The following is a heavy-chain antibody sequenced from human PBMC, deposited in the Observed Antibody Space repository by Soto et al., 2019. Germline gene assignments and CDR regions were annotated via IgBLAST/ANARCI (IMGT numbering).Heavy chain of an antibody. CDR1: GFTFSSYG. Sequence: GGSLRLSCAASGFTFSSYGMHWVRQAPGKGLEWVAVISYDGSNTYYAASVKGRFTISRDNSKNTLYLKMNSLRAEDTAVYYCAKASSLYYYDSSGLSDYYGMDVWGQGTTVTVSS. CDR3: AKASSLYYYDSSGLSDYYGMDV. V-gene: IGHV3-30*18. D-gene: IGHD3-22*01. J-gene: IGHJ6*02. CDR2: ISYDGSNT.